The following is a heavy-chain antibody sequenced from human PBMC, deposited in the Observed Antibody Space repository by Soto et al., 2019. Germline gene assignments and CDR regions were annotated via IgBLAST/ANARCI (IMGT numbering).Heavy chain of an antibody. CDR3: ANDLGHQLARRSSDY. D-gene: IGHD2-2*01. Sequence: VQLVESGGGVVQPGRSLRLSCAASGFTFYNYGIHWVRQAPGKGLEWVSFISYDGSNKYYSDSVKGRFTISRDNSKNTLYLEMNSLRAEDTAVYYCANDLGHQLARRSSDYWGPGTQVTVSS. CDR1: GFTFYNYG. V-gene: IGHV3-30*18. J-gene: IGHJ4*02. CDR2: ISYDGSNK.